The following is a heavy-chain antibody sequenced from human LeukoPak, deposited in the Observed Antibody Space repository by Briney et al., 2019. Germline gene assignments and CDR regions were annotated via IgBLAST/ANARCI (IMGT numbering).Heavy chain of an antibody. CDR3: ARVLSGSSLGFFDY. J-gene: IGHJ4*02. Sequence: ASVKVSCKASGYTFTGYYMYWVRQAPGQGLEWMGRINPNSGGTNYAQKFQGRVTMTRDTSISTAYMELSRLRSDDTAVYYCARVLSGSSLGFFDYWGQGTLVTVSS. CDR2: INPNSGGT. V-gene: IGHV1-2*06. CDR1: GYTFTGYY. D-gene: IGHD1-26*01.